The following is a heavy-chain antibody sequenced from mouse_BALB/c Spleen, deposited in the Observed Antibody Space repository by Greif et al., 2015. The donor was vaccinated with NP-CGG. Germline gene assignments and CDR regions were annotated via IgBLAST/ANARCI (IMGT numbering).Heavy chain of an antibody. CDR3: ARYYYGSSYYFDY. Sequence: EVQLQESGPRLVKPSQTLSLTCSVTGDSITSGYWNWIRKFPGNKLEYMGYISYSGSTYYNPSLKSRISITRDTSKNQYYLRLNSVTTEDTATYYCARYYYGSSYYFDYWGQGTTLTVSS. D-gene: IGHD1-1*01. J-gene: IGHJ2*01. CDR2: ISYSGST. V-gene: IGHV3-8*02. CDR1: GDSITSGY.